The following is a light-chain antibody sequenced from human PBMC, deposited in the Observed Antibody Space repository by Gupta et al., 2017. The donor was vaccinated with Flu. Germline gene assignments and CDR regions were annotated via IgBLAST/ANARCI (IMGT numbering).Light chain of an antibody. CDR1: SGSIASNY. CDR3: QSFDGANHVV. J-gene: IGLJ2*01. V-gene: IGLV6-57*01. Sequence: VTISCTRSSGSIASNYVHWYQQRPGSSPTIGIYENNQRPYGVPDRFSGSVDSSSNSASLTLSGLKTEDEADYYCQSFDGANHVVFGGGTKLTVL. CDR2: ENN.